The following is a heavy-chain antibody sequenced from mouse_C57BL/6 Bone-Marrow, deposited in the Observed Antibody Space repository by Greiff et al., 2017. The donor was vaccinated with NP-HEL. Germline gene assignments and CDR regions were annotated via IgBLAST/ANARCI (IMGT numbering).Heavy chain of an antibody. Sequence: QVQLKQPGAELVKPGASVKLSCKASGYTFTSYWMHWVKQRPGRGLEWIGRIDPNSGGTKYNEKFKSKATLTVDKPSSTAYMQLSSLTSEDSAVYYCARRVIYYYGRSYLFDYWGQGTTLTVSS. CDR2: IDPNSGGT. CDR1: GYTFTSYW. V-gene: IGHV1-72*01. CDR3: ARRVIYYYGRSYLFDY. J-gene: IGHJ2*01. D-gene: IGHD1-1*01.